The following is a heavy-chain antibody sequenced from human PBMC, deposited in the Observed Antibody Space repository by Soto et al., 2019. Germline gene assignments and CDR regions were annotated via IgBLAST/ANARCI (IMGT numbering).Heavy chain of an antibody. D-gene: IGHD3-22*01. J-gene: IGHJ5*01. CDR3: ARWVGGSMYDNSGKYDS. V-gene: IGHV3-30*03. CDR2: VSNDGIRK. Sequence: QVQLVESGGGVVQPGRSLRLTCAASGFIFSGSGMHWVRQAPGKGLEWVALVSNDGIRKYYADSVKGRLTISRDNAENTLYLQMNSLRAEDTAVYYCARWVGGSMYDNSGKYDSWGQGTLVTVSS. CDR1: GFIFSGSG.